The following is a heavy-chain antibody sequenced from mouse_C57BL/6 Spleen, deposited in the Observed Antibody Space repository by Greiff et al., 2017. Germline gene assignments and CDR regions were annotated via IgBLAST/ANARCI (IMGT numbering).Heavy chain of an antibody. D-gene: IGHD2-3*01. CDR1: GYTFTSYW. CDR3: ARGDDGYQSFPYYFDY. Sequence: VQLQQPGAELVKPGASVKLSCKASGYTFTSYWMHWVKQRPGRGLEWIGRIDPNSGGTKYNEKFKSKATLTVDKPSSTAYMQLSSLTSEDAAVYYCARGDDGYQSFPYYFDYWGQGTTLTVSS. J-gene: IGHJ2*01. V-gene: IGHV1-72*01. CDR2: IDPNSGGT.